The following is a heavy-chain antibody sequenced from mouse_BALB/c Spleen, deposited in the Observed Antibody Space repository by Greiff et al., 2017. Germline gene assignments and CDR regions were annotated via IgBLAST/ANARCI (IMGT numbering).Heavy chain of an antibody. CDR3: ARDESTMITKFAY. D-gene: IGHD2-4*01. CDR2: INSNGGST. Sequence: EVKVVESGGGLVQPGGSLKLSCAASGFTFSSYGMSWVRQTPDKRLELVATINSNGGSTYYPDSVKGRFTISRDNAKNTLYLQMSSLKSEDTAMYYCARDESTMITKFAYWGQGTLVTVSA. CDR1: GFTFSSYG. J-gene: IGHJ3*01. V-gene: IGHV5-6-3*01.